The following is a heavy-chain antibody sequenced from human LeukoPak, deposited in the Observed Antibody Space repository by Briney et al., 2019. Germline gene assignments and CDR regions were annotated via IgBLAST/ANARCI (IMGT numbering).Heavy chain of an antibody. V-gene: IGHV3-30*02. CDR1: GFTFSNYG. CDR3: AKDRIQYYMDV. Sequence: GSLLLSCAASGFTFSNYGMHWVRQAPGKGLEWVSFIRYDGSQKYYADSVKGRFTISRDNSKNTLFLQVNSLRAEDTAVYYCAKDRIQYYMDVWGKGTTVTVSS. J-gene: IGHJ6*03. CDR2: IRYDGSQK. D-gene: IGHD5-18*01.